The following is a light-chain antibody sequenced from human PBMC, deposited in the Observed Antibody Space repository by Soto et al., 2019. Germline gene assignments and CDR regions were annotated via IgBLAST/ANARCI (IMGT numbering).Light chain of an antibody. V-gene: IGKV3-20*01. Sequence: EIVLTQSPGTLSLSPGERATLSCRASQNIDSTYLAWYQHKPGQAPRLLIYGASSRATGIPDRFSGSGSGTDFTLTINRLEPEDVAVYYCQQHGSSPYIFGQGTKLEIK. CDR3: QQHGSSPYI. J-gene: IGKJ2*01. CDR1: QNIDSTY. CDR2: GAS.